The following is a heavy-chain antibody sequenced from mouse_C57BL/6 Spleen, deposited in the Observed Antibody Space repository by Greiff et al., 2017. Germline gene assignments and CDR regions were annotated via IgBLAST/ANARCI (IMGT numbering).Heavy chain of an antibody. D-gene: IGHD2-4*01. Sequence: QVQLQQSGAELVRPGTSVKVSCKASGYAFTNYLIAWVKQRPGQGLEWIGVINPGSGGTNYNEKFKGQATLTADKSSRTAYMQLRSLTSEDSAVYFCARKGIYDYDVGDYFDYWGQGTTLTVSS. CDR1: GYAFTNYL. CDR3: ARKGIYDYDVGDYFDY. CDR2: INPGSGGT. J-gene: IGHJ2*01. V-gene: IGHV1-54*01.